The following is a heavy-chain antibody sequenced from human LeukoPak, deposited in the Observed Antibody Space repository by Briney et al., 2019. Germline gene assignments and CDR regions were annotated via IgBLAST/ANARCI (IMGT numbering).Heavy chain of an antibody. CDR1: GYTFTSYD. CDR3: ARHKYDYDSSCYYFCY. Sequence: ASVKVSCKASGYTFTSYDINWVRQATGQGLEWMGWMNPNSGNTGYAQKFQGRVTMTRNTSISTAYMELSSLRSEDTAVYYCARHKYDYDSSCYYFCYWGQGTLVTVSS. CDR2: MNPNSGNT. D-gene: IGHD3-22*01. J-gene: IGHJ4*02. V-gene: IGHV1-8*01.